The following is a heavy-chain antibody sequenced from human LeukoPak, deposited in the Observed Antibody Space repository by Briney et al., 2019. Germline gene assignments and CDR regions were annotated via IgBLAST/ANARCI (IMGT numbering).Heavy chain of an antibody. D-gene: IGHD1-26*01. CDR3: ARGGTSGSYYDY. Sequence: SETLSLTCTVSGGSISSYYWSWIRQPPGKGLEWIGYIYYSGSTKYNPSLKSRVTISVDMSKNQFSLKLSSVTAADTAVYYCARGGTSGSYYDYWGQGTLVTVSS. J-gene: IGHJ4*02. CDR2: IYYSGST. CDR1: GGSISSYY. V-gene: IGHV4-59*01.